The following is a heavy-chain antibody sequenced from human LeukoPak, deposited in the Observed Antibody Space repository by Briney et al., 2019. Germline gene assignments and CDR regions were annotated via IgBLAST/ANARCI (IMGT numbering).Heavy chain of an antibody. V-gene: IGHV1-46*01. CDR1: GYTFTSHE. CDR2: INPRGGST. Sequence: GASVKVSCRASGYTFTSHEIHWVRQAPGQGLEWMGIINPRGGSTNYAQEFQGRVTMTRGTSTSTVYMELSSLTSEDTAVYYCARLRSCGGDCYYFDYWGQGTLSPSPQ. J-gene: IGHJ4*02. D-gene: IGHD2-21*02. CDR3: ARLRSCGGDCYYFDY.